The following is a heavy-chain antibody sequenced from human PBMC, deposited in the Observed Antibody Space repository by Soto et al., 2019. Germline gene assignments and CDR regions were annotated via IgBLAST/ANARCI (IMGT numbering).Heavy chain of an antibody. D-gene: IGHD3-9*01. V-gene: IGHV3-11*05. J-gene: IGHJ3*02. CDR2: ISSSSTYT. CDR3: ARDADILTGSDAFDI. CDR1: RFPFSDYY. Sequence: PGGSLRLSCAASRFPFSDYYMSWIRQAPGKGLEWVSYISSSSTYTNYADSVKGRFTISRDNAKNSLYLQMNSLRAEDTAVYYSARDADILTGSDAFDIWGQGTMVTVSS.